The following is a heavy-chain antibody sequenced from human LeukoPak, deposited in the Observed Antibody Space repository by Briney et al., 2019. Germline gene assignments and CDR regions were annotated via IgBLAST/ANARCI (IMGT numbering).Heavy chain of an antibody. CDR3: AKEAGYCSTTTCYVDY. J-gene: IGHJ4*02. CDR2: ISSSGDST. Sequence: PGGSLRLSCAASGFTFTSYAMHWVRQAPGKGLDWVSAISSSGDSTYYADSVKGRFTISRDNSKNTLYLQMNSLRAEDTAVYYCAKEAGYCSTTTCYVDYWGQGILVTVSS. D-gene: IGHD2-2*03. CDR1: GFTFTSYA. V-gene: IGHV3-23*01.